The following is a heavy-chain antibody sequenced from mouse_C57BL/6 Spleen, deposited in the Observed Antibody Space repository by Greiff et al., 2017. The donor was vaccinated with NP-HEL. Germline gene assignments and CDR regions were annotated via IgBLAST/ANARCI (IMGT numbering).Heavy chain of an antibody. Sequence: QVQLQQSGAELARPGASVKLSCKASGYTFTSYGISWVKQSTGQGLEWIGEIYPRSGNTYYNEKFKGKATLTADKSSSTAYMELRSLTSEDSAVYFCAREGLDPPYAMDYWGQGTSVTVSS. V-gene: IGHV1-81*01. CDR2: IYPRSGNT. D-gene: IGHD2-10*02. CDR1: GYTFTSYG. CDR3: AREGLDPPYAMDY. J-gene: IGHJ4*01.